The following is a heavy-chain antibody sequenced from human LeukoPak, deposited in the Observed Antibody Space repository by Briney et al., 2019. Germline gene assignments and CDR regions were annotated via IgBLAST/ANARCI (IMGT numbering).Heavy chain of an antibody. Sequence: GGSLRLSCAASGFTFSSYSMNWVRQAPGKGLEWVSSISSSSSYIYYADSVKGRFTISRDNAKNSLYLQMNSLRAEDTAVYYCARGVGWNWFDPWGQGTLVTVSS. CDR1: GFTFSSYS. CDR3: ARGVGWNWFDP. J-gene: IGHJ5*02. D-gene: IGHD2-15*01. CDR2: ISSSSSYI. V-gene: IGHV3-21*01.